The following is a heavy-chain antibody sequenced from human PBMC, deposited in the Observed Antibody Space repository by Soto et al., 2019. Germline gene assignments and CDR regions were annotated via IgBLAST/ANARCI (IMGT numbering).Heavy chain of an antibody. Sequence: QLQLQESGSGLVKPSQTLSLTCAVSGGSISSGGYSWSWIRQPPGKGLEWIGYNYHSGSTYYNPSLNCRSTRSADGSKNLSSLKLSSVTAANTAVYYCAADRGSGSYSSGWFDPWGQGTLVTVSS. J-gene: IGHJ5*02. CDR3: AADRGSGSYSSGWFDP. V-gene: IGHV4-30-2*01. D-gene: IGHD1-26*01. CDR2: NYHSGST. CDR1: GGSISSGGYS.